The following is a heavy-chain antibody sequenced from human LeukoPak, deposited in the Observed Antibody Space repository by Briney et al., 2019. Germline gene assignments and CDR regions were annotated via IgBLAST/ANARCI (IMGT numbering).Heavy chain of an antibody. CDR2: IWYDGTNK. CDR1: GFSFSSYG. CDR3: ARGVHN. D-gene: IGHD3-16*01. Sequence: GGSLRLSCAASGFSFSSYGMHWVRQAPGKGLEWAAVIWYDGTNKYYADSVKGRFTISRDNSKNTLYLQMNSLRAEDTAVYYCARGVHNWGQGTLVTVSS. J-gene: IGHJ4*02. V-gene: IGHV3-33*01.